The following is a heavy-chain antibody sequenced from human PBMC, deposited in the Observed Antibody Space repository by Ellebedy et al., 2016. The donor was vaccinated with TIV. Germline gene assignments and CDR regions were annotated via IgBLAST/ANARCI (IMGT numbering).Heavy chain of an antibody. D-gene: IGHD4-17*01. J-gene: IGHJ4*02. Sequence: MPSETLSLTCTVSGGSISSYYWSWIRQPPGKGLEWIGYIYSSGSTNYNPSLKSRVTISVDTSKNQFSLKLSSVTAADTAVYYCARGADYDQFDYWGQGTLVTVSS. CDR3: ARGADYDQFDY. CDR1: GGSISSYY. CDR2: IYSSGST. V-gene: IGHV4-59*01.